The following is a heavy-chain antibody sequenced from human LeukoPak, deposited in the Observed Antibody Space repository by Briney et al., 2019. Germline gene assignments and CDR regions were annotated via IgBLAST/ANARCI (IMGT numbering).Heavy chain of an antibody. J-gene: IGHJ3*02. V-gene: IGHV3-74*01. CDR3: ARDQGDLSIPIFGGGAFDI. CDR2: INSDGSST. Sequence: GGSLRLSCAASGFTISNYWMNWVRQAPGKGLVWVSRINSDGSSTSYADSVKGRFTISRDNAKNTLYLQMNGLRAEDTAVYYCARDQGDLSIPIFGGGAFDIWGQGTMVTVSS. D-gene: IGHD3-3*01. CDR1: GFTISNYW.